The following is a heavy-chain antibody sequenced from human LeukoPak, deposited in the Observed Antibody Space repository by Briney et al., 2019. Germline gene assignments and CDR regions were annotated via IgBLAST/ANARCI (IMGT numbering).Heavy chain of an antibody. CDR3: ARHHITIFGVVLYYFDY. CDR1: GYTFTSYG. CDR2: ISAYNGNT. D-gene: IGHD3-3*01. V-gene: IGHV1-18*01. Sequence: PGGSLRLSCAASGYTFTSYGISWVRQAPGQGLEWMGWISAYNGNTNYAQKLQGRVTMTTDTSTSTAYMELRSLRSDDTAVYYCARHHITIFGVVLYYFDYWGQGTLVTVSS. J-gene: IGHJ4*02.